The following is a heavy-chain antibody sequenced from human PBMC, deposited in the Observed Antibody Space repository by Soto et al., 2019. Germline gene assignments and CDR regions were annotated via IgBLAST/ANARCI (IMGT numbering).Heavy chain of an antibody. CDR3: ARVSRSTSPRYYYYYGMDV. CDR1: GFAFSSYG. CDR2: IWYDGSNK. V-gene: IGHV3-33*01. D-gene: IGHD2-2*01. Sequence: QVQLVESGGGVVQPGRSLRLSCAASGFAFSSYGMHWVRQAPGKGLEWVAVIWYDGSNKYYADSVNGRFTISRDNSKNTLYLQMNSLRAEDTAVYYCARVSRSTSPRYYYYYGMDVCGQGTTVTVSS. J-gene: IGHJ6*02.